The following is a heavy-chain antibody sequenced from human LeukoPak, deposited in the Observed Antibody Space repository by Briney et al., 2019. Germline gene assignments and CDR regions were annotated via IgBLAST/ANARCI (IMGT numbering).Heavy chain of an antibody. D-gene: IGHD2-2*01. CDR1: GFTFSNYA. CDR3: AREVVVVPAAYNWFDP. CDR2: VSSSGSTI. V-gene: IGHV3-11*01. J-gene: IGHJ5*02. Sequence: PGGSLRLSCVASGFTFSNYAMSWIRQAPGKGLEWVSYVSSSGSTIYYADSVKGRFTISRDNAKNSLYLQMNSLRAEDTAVYYCAREVVVVPAAYNWFDPWGQGTLVTVSS.